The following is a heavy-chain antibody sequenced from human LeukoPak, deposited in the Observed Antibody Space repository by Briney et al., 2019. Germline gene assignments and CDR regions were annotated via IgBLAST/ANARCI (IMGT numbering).Heavy chain of an antibody. Sequence: ASVKVSCKASGYTFTSYGISWVRQAPGQGLEWMGWISAYNGNTNYAQKPQGRVTMTTDTSTSTAYMELRSLRSDDTAAYYCALAVATFNPNDYWGQGTLVTVSS. CDR1: GYTFTSYG. D-gene: IGHD5-12*01. V-gene: IGHV1-18*01. J-gene: IGHJ4*02. CDR3: ALAVATFNPNDY. CDR2: ISAYNGNT.